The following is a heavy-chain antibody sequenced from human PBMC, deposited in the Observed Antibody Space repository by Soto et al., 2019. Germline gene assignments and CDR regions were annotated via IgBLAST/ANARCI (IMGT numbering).Heavy chain of an antibody. V-gene: IGHV1-18*04. Sequence: ASVKVSCKASGYTFTSYGISWVRQAPGQGLEWMGWISAYNGNTNYAQKLQGRVTMTTDTSTSTAYMELRSLRSDDTAVYYCARAAYYYDRSGYYHLEYWGQGTQVTVSS. D-gene: IGHD3-22*01. CDR1: GYTFTSYG. CDR3: ARAAYYYDRSGYYHLEY. CDR2: ISAYNGNT. J-gene: IGHJ4*02.